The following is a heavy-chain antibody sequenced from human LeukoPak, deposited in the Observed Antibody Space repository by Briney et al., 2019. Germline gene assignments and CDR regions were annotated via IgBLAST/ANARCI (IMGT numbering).Heavy chain of an antibody. D-gene: IGHD3-22*01. Sequence: ASVKVSCKASGGTFSSYAISWVRQAPGQGLEWMGRIIPIFGIANYAQKFQGRVTITADKSTSTAYMELSSLRYEDTAVYYRARSTSFSSGYYPYYFDYWGQGTLVTVSS. V-gene: IGHV1-69*04. CDR1: GGTFSSYA. CDR3: ARSTSFSSGYYPYYFDY. CDR2: IIPIFGIA. J-gene: IGHJ4*02.